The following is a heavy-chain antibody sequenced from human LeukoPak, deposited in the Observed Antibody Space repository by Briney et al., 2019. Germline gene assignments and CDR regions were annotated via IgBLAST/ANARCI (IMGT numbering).Heavy chain of an antibody. D-gene: IGHD5-12*01. Sequence: ASVKVSCKASGYTFTGYYMHWVRQAPGQGLEWMGWINPNSGGTNYAQKFQGRVTITADRSTSTAYMELSSLRSEDTAVYYCARGLSDPIRGYSGYDYLDYWGQGTLVTVSS. CDR1: GYTFTGYY. J-gene: IGHJ4*02. CDR3: ARGLSDPIRGYSGYDYLDY. CDR2: INPNSGGT. V-gene: IGHV1-2*02.